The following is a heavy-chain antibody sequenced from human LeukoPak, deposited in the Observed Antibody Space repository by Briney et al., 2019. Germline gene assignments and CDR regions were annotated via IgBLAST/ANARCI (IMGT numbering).Heavy chain of an antibody. V-gene: IGHV1-8*01. J-gene: IGHJ4*02. CDR1: GYTFTSYD. D-gene: IGHD5-18*01. Sequence: GASVKVSCKASGYTFTSYDINWVRQATGQGLEWMGWMNPNSGNTGYAQKFQGRVTMTRSTSISTAYMELSSLRSEDTAVYYCARGPPLRGYSYGYPFDYWGQGTLVTVSS. CDR2: MNPNSGNT. CDR3: ARGPPLRGYSYGYPFDY.